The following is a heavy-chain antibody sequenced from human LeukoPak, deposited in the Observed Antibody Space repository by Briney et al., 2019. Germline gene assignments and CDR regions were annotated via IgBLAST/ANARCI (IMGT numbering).Heavy chain of an antibody. J-gene: IGHJ4*02. CDR1: GFAFSSYA. D-gene: IGHD3-3*01. CDR2: ISYDGSNK. V-gene: IGHV3-30-3*01. CDR3: ARTRYDFWSSPTDY. Sequence: PGGSLRLSCAASGFAFSSYAMHWVRQAPGKGLEWVAVISYDGSNKYYADSVKGRFTICRDNSKNTLYLQMNSLRAEDTAVYYCARTRYDFWSSPTDYWGQGTLVTVSS.